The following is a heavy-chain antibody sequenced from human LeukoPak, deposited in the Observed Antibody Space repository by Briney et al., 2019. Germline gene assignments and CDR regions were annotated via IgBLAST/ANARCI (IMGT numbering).Heavy chain of an antibody. V-gene: IGHV7-4-1*02. CDR3: ARPYCSGDNCHSYFDH. CDR2: INTNTGNP. J-gene: IGHJ4*02. Sequence: GASVKVSCKASGYTFTSYAMNWVRQAPGQGLEWMGWINTNTGNPTYAQGFTGRFVFSVDTSVTTAYLQVSRLKAEDTAVYYCARPYCSGDNCHSYFDHWGQGTLVTVSS. CDR1: GYTFTSYA. D-gene: IGHD2-15*01.